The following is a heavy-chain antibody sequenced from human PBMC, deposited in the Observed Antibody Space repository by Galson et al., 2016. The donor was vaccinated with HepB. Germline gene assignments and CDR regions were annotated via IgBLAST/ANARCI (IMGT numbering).Heavy chain of an antibody. CDR2: ISSGSAYK. V-gene: IGHV3-21*01. CDR1: GFTFTNYA. D-gene: IGHD6-13*01. J-gene: IGHJ4*02. Sequence: LRLSCAASGFTFTNYAMTWVRQAPGKGLEWVSSISSGSAYKYYADSVKGRFTISRDNAKNSLYLQMNSLRVEDTAVYYCAGGGGYSSGWYSFWGRGTLVTVSS. CDR3: AGGGGYSSGWYSF.